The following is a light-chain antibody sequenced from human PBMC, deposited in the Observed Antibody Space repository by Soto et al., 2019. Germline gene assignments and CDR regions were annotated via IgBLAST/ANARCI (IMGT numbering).Light chain of an antibody. CDR1: QGITMY. CDR3: QQYDNVFT. J-gene: IGKJ5*01. CDR2: DAS. V-gene: IGKV1-33*01. Sequence: DIQMTQSPSSLSASVGDRVTITCQASQGITMYLNWYQQKPGKAPKLLIYDASNLQTGVPSRFSGSGYGTDFTFTISSLQPEDIATYYRQQYDNVFTFGQGTRLEIK.